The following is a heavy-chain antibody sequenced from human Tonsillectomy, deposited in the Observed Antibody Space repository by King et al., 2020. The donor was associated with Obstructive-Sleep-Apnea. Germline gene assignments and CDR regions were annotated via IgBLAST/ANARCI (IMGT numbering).Heavy chain of an antibody. CDR2: VSGSGVTT. CDR3: VRAQSSGWLPRAGYHYYALDV. Sequence: VQLVESGGALVQPGGSLRLSCSVSGFTFSNYAMHWVRQAPGRGLEFVSAVSGSGVTTYYADSVKGRFTISRDDPKNTLFLQMSGLRADDTAVYFCVRAQSSGWLPRAGYHYYALDVWGQGTTVIVSS. J-gene: IGHJ6*02. D-gene: IGHD6-19*01. CDR1: GFTFSNYA. V-gene: IGHV3-64D*09.